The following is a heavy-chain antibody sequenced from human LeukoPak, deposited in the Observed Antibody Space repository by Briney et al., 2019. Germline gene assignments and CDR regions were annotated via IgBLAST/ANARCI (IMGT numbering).Heavy chain of an antibody. CDR1: GYTFTSYG. V-gene: IGHV1-18*01. CDR2: ISAHNGNT. D-gene: IGHD2-2*01. CDR3: ARDTPSIVVVPDNWFDP. J-gene: IGHJ5*02. Sequence: ASVKVSCKASGYTFTSYGISWVRQAPGQGLEWMGWISAHNGNTNYAQKLQGRVTMTTDTSTSTAYMELRSLRSDDTAVYYCARDTPSIVVVPDNWFDPWGQGTLVTVSS.